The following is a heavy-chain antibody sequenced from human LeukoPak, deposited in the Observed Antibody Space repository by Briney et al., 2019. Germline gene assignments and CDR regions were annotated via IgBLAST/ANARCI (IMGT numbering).Heavy chain of an antibody. CDR1: GGSVSSDSYY. J-gene: IGHJ3*01. CDR2: VYYSGRT. V-gene: IGHV4-61*01. CDR3: VRETATSYYDSAGYYRQTEVFDV. Sequence: SETLSLTCTVSGGSVSSDSYYWTWIRQPPGKGLEWIGYVYYSGRTNYNPTLKSRVTISVDTSKNQFSLRLNSVTAADTALYYCVRETATSYYDSAGYYRQTEVFDVWGQGTKVTVSS. D-gene: IGHD3-22*01.